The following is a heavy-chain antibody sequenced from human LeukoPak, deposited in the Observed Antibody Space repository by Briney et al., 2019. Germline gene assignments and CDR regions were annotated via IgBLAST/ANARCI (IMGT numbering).Heavy chain of an antibody. D-gene: IGHD3-10*01. Sequence: GGSLRLSCAASGFTFSDYYMSWIRQAPGKGLEWVSYISSSGSTIYYADSVKGRFTISRDNAKNSLYLQMNSLRAEDTAVYYCARDSILGRMTYGSGSYGMDVWGQGTTVTVSS. CDR1: GFTFSDYY. CDR3: ARDSILGRMTYGSGSYGMDV. J-gene: IGHJ6*02. V-gene: IGHV3-11*04. CDR2: ISSSGSTI.